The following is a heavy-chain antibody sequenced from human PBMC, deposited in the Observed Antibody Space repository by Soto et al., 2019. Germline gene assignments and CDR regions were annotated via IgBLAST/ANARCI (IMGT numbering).Heavy chain of an antibody. J-gene: IGHJ6*02. Sequence: EVQLVESGGGLVQPGGSLRLSCAASGIPVSSNYMTWVRQAPGKGLEWVSVLHSGGDTYYANSVKGRFTISRHDSTNTLFLQMNSLTAEDTAVYYCARDGPSYYASRMDVWDQANTITVS. D-gene: IGHD3-10*01. V-gene: IGHV3-53*04. CDR2: LHSGGDT. CDR3: ARDGPSYYASRMDV. CDR1: GIPVSSNY.